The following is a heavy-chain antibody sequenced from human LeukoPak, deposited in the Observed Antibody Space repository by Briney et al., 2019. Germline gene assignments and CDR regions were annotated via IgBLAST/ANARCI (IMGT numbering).Heavy chain of an antibody. CDR2: IKQDGSEK. J-gene: IGHJ6*02. V-gene: IGHV3-7*03. CDR1: GFTFGSYW. D-gene: IGHD3-3*01. CDR3: ARVESRYYHYYGMDV. Sequence: GGSLRLSCAASGFTFGSYWMSWVRQAPGKGLEWVANIKQDGSEKYYVDSVKGRFTISRDNAKNSLYLQMNSLRAEDTAVYYCARVESRYYHYYGMDVWGQGTTVTVSS.